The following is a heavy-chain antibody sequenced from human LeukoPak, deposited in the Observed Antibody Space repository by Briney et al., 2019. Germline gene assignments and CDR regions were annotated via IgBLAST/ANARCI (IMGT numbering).Heavy chain of an antibody. CDR2: IYPGDSDT. CDR3: ARHPEGLNWGFPDYFDY. D-gene: IGHD3-16*01. J-gene: IGHJ4*02. Sequence: GESLKISCKGSGYSFTIYWIAWVRQMPGKGLEWMGIIYPGDSDTRYSPSFQGQVTISADKSISTAYLQWSSLKASDTAMYYCARHPEGLNWGFPDYFDYWGQGTLVTVSS. CDR1: GYSFTIYW. V-gene: IGHV5-51*01.